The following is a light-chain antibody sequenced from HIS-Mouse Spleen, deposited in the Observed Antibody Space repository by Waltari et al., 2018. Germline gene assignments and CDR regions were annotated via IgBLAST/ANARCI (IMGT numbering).Light chain of an antibody. Sequence: QSALTQPRSVSGSPGQSVTISCTGTSSDGGGYNYVSWYQQHPGKAPKLIIYDVSKRPSGVPDRFSGSKSGNTASLTISGLQAEDEADYYCCSYAGSYTFVVFGGGTKLTVL. CDR2: DVS. J-gene: IGLJ2*01. V-gene: IGLV2-11*01. CDR3: CSYAGSYTFVV. CDR1: SSDGGGYNY.